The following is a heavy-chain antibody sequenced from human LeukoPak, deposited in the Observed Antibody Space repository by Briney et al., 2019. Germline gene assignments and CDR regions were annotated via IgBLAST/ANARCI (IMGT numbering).Heavy chain of an antibody. CDR1: GFTFSSYS. J-gene: IGHJ4*02. V-gene: IGHV3-48*02. D-gene: IGHD2-21*02. CDR3: ARDRDWAFDY. CDR2: IGIDGAT. Sequence: GGSLRLSCAASGFTFSSYSMTWVRQAPGKGLEWVSHIGIDGATDYADSVKGRFTISRDNAETSLFLQMNSLRDEDTALYYCARDRDWAFDYWGQGTLVTVSS.